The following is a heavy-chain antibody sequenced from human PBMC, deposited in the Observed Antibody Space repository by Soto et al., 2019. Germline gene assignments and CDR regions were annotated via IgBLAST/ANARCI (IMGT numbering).Heavy chain of an antibody. V-gene: IGHV1-18*01. Sequence: ASVKVSCKASGYTFTSYGISWVRQAPGQGLEWMGWISAYNGNTNYAQKLQGRVTMTTDISTSTAYMELRSLRSDDTAVYYCARDHPSPYCSSTSCYGVAFDIWGQGTMVTVSS. CDR3: ARDHPSPYCSSTSCYGVAFDI. J-gene: IGHJ3*02. CDR2: ISAYNGNT. D-gene: IGHD2-2*01. CDR1: GYTFTSYG.